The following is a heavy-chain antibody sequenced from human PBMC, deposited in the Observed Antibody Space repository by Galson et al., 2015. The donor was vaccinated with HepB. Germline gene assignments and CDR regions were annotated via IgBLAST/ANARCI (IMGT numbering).Heavy chain of an antibody. V-gene: IGHV4-39*07. CDR3: ATVRWLFYYFES. J-gene: IGHJ4*01. CDR2: TFFGGRN. CDR1: GGSINNTNYY. D-gene: IGHD3-22*01. Sequence: SETLSLTCIVSGGSINNTNYYWAWIRQSPGKELEFLGGTFFGGRNYDNPSLKSRVAISLDTSKNQFSLTLSSVTAADTAVYYCATVRWLFYYFESWGHGILVTVSS.